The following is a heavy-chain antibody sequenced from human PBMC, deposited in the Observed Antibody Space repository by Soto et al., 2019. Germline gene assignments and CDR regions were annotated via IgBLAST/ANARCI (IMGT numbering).Heavy chain of an antibody. CDR2: ISYDGSQT. J-gene: IGHJ6*02. CDR1: GFTFSSHA. Sequence: PGGSLRLSCEPSGFTFSSHAMHWVRQAPGKGLEWVALISYDGSQTAYADSVKGRFTISRDNSKNTLYLQMNGLRAEDTAVYYCARDRITVNVDYYYDMDVWGQGTTVTVSS. V-gene: IGHV3-30*03. CDR3: ARDRITVNVDYYYDMDV. D-gene: IGHD6-19*01.